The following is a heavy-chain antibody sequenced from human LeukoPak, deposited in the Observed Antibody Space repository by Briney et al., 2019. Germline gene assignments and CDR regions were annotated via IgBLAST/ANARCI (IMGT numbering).Heavy chain of an antibody. CDR3: ARGCCSGGSCYSLHYYYGMDV. V-gene: IGHV4-30-4*01. D-gene: IGHD2-15*01. CDR1: GGSISSGDYY. J-gene: IGHJ6*04. CDR2: IYYSAST. Sequence: SQTLSLTCTVSGGSISSGDYYWSWIRPPPGRGLEWVGYIYYSASTYYNPSLKSRVTVSVDTSKNQFSLKLSSVTAADTAVYYCARGCCSGGSCYSLHYYYGMDVWGKGTTVTVS.